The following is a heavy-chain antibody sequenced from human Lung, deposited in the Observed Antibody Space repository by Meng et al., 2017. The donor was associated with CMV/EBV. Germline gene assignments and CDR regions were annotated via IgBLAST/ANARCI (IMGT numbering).Heavy chain of an antibody. CDR1: GYTFTSYG. D-gene: IGHD2-2*01. J-gene: IGHJ4*02. Sequence: ASVXVSXXASGYTFTSYGISWVRQAPGQGLEWMGWISAYNCNTNYAQKLQGRVTMTTDTSTSTAYMELRSLRSDDTAVYYCARNRYCSSTSCYFDYWGQGTLVTVSS. V-gene: IGHV1-18*01. CDR2: ISAYNCNT. CDR3: ARNRYCSSTSCYFDY.